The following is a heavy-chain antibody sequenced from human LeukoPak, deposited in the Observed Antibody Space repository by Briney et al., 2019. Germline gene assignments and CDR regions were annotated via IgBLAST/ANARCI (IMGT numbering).Heavy chain of an antibody. CDR1: GGTFSSYA. D-gene: IGHD3-3*01. Sequence: ASVKVSCKASGGTFSSYAISWVRQAPGQGLEWMGGIIPIFGTANYAQKFQGRVTITTDESTSTAYMELSSLRSEDTAVYYCARTDDFWSGYGHWFDPWGQGTLVTVSS. CDR2: IIPIFGTA. CDR3: ARTDDFWSGYGHWFDP. V-gene: IGHV1-69*05. J-gene: IGHJ5*02.